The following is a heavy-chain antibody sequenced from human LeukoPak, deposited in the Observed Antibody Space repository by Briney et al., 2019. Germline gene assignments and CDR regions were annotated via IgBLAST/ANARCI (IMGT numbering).Heavy chain of an antibody. V-gene: IGHV3-7*01. CDR1: RFTFSNYW. CDR2: IKPDGSKK. D-gene: IGHD2/OR15-2a*01. CDR3: SSQPAVIDLDL. J-gene: IGHJ5*02. Sequence: PGGSLRLSCATSRFTFSNYWMTWVRQAPGKGLEWVANIKPDGSKKSYVDSVKGRFTVSRDNAKNSLSLQMDSLRVEDTAVYYCSSQPAVIDLDLWGQGTLVTVSS.